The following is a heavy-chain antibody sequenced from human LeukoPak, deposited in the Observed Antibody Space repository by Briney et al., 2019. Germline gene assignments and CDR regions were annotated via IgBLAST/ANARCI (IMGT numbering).Heavy chain of an antibody. D-gene: IGHD3-3*01. CDR2: INPNSGGT. CDR1: GYTFTGYY. CDR3: ARVAGITIFGVVRSNWFDP. V-gene: IGHV1-2*02. J-gene: IGHJ5*02. Sequence: ASVKVSCKASGYTFTGYYMHWVRQAPGQGLELMGWINPNSGGTNYAQKVQGRVTMTWDTSISKAYLELSRLRSDDTAVYYCARVAGITIFGVVRSNWFDPWGQGTLVTVSS.